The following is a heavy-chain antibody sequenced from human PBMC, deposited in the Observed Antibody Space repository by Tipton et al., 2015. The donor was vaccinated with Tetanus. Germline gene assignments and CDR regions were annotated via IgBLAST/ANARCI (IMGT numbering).Heavy chain of an antibody. CDR2: VYHGGTI. D-gene: IGHD4-17*01. V-gene: IGHV4-30-2*01. CDR3: ARGRNYGDYLDF. Sequence: TLSLTCVVSGGSMTSGPYYSWNWIRQTPGKGLEWIGSVYHGGTIYTPSLKSRVTISVDRSRSHFSLNLTSVTAADTALYYCARGRNYGDYLDFWGQGSLVTVSS. CDR1: GGSMTSGPYYS. J-gene: IGHJ4*02.